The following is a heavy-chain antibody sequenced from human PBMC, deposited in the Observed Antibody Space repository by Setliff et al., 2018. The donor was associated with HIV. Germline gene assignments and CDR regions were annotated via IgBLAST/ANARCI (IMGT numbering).Heavy chain of an antibody. Sequence: GGSLRLSCAASGFTFSSFAMTWVRQAPGKGLEWVSIIYTDDSNTYYAESVKGRFTISRDNSKNTLYLQMNSLRAEDTAVYYCAKDLDIVVVPAAPDAFDIWGQGTMVTVSS. CDR3: AKDLDIVVVPAAPDAFDI. D-gene: IGHD2-2*03. CDR1: GFTFSSFA. J-gene: IGHJ3*02. CDR2: IYTDDSNT. V-gene: IGHV3-23*03.